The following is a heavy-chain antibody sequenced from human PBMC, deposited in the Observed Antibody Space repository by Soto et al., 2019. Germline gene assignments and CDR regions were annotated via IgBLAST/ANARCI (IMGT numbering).Heavy chain of an antibody. J-gene: IGHJ6*02. CDR2: ISSSSSYI. V-gene: IGHV3-21*01. CDR3: ARVVDYNDPFYYSGMDV. D-gene: IGHD3-22*01. Sequence: EVQLVESGGGLVKPGGSLRLSCAASGFTFSTYSMNWVRQAPGKGLEWVSSISSSSSYIYYADSVKGRVTISRDNAMNSRYQHMNSLRAEDTAVYYCARVVDYNDPFYYSGMDVWGQGTTVTVSS. CDR1: GFTFSTYS.